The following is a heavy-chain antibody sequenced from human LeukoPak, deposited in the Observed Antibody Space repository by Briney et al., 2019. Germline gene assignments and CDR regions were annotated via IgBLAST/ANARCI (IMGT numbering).Heavy chain of an antibody. V-gene: IGHV3-30-3*01. CDR1: RFTSSTYA. CDR2: ISYDGSNK. D-gene: IGHD3-22*01. Sequence: GGSLRLSCAASRFTSSTYAMHWVRQTPGKGLEWVALISYDGSNKYYADSVKGRFTISRDNSKNTLYLQMNSLRAEDTAVYYCARDPLYYYDSSGGVFDYWGQGTLVTVSS. J-gene: IGHJ4*02. CDR3: ARDPLYYYDSSGGVFDY.